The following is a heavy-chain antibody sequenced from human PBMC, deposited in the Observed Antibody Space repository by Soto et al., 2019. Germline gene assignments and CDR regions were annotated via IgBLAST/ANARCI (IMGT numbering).Heavy chain of an antibody. CDR3: ARDRRRYDILPGYDNWFDT. V-gene: IGHV4-30-4*01. Sequence: SETLSLTCTVSGGSISSGDYYWSWIRQPPGKGLEWIGYIYYSGSTYYNPSLKSRVTISVDTSKNQFSLKLSSVTAADTAVYYCARDRRRYDILPGYDNWFDTWGQGTLVTVSS. J-gene: IGHJ5*02. CDR1: GGSISSGDYY. CDR2: IYYSGST. D-gene: IGHD3-9*01.